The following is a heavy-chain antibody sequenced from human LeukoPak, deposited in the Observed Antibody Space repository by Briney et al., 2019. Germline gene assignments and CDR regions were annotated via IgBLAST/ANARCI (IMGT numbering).Heavy chain of an antibody. V-gene: IGHV3-49*04. CDR3: TRRVDYFDY. J-gene: IGHJ4*02. CDR2: IRSKAYGGTT. Sequence: PGGSQRLSCTSSGFPFGDYTMNWVRQAPGKGLEWVGFIRSKAYGGTTEYAASVKGRFTISRDDSKSIAYLQMNSLKTEDTAVYYCTRRVDYFDYWGQGTLVTVPS. CDR1: GFPFGDYT.